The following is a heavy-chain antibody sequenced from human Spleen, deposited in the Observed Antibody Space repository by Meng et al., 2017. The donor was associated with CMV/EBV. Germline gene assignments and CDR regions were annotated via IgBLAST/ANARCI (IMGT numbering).Heavy chain of an antibody. V-gene: IGHV1-2*02. CDR1: GYTFTAHY. J-gene: IGHJ3*02. CDR2: INPNGGVT. Sequence: ASVNVSCKASGYTFTAHYFHCVRQAPGQGLEWMGWINPNGGVTNYAQKFQGRVTMTRDTSITTVYMKLSRLRSDDTAVYYCARWGAVAGIDGLDIWGQGTMVTVSS. D-gene: IGHD6-19*01. CDR3: ARWGAVAGIDGLDI.